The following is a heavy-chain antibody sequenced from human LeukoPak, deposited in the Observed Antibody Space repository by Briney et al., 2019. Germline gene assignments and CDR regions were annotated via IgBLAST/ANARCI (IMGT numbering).Heavy chain of an antibody. CDR3: ARGESYSSGWYVGYYFDY. CDR2: MNHSGST. Sequence: SETLSLTCAVYGVSFSGYYWSWIRQPPGKGLEWIGEMNHSGSTNYYPSLKSRVTISVDTSKNQFSLKLSSVTGADTAVYYCARGESYSSGWYVGYYFDYWGQGTLLTVSS. CDR1: GVSFSGYY. D-gene: IGHD6-19*01. J-gene: IGHJ4*02. V-gene: IGHV4-34*01.